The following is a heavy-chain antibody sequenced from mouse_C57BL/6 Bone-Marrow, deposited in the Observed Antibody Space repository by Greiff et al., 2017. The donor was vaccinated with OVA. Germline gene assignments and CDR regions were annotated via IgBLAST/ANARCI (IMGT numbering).Heavy chain of an antibody. CDR3: ARDGYYVSFAY. CDR2: INPYNGDT. D-gene: IGHD2-3*01. CDR1: GYSFTGYF. V-gene: IGHV1-20*01. J-gene: IGHJ3*01. Sequence: EVKLMESGPELVKPGDSVKISCKASGYSFTGYFMNWVMQSHGKSLEWIGRINPYNGDTFYNQKFKGKATLTVDKSSSTAHMELRSLTSEDSAVYYCARDGYYVSFAYWGQGTLVTVSA.